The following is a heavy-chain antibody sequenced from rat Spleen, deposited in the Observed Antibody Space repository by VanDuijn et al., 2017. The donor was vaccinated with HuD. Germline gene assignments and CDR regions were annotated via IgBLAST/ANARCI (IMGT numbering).Heavy chain of an antibody. V-gene: IGHV5S10*01. Sequence: EVRLVESGGGLVQPGRSLKLSCAASGFIFSDYYMAWVRQAPKKGLEWVATIIYDGSRTYYRDSVKGRFTISRDNAKSTLYLQMDSLRSEDTATYYCATHGGGYGWFAYWGQGTLVTVSS. CDR2: IIYDGSRT. CDR3: ATHGGGYGWFAY. D-gene: IGHD1-11*01. J-gene: IGHJ3*01. CDR1: GFIFSDYY.